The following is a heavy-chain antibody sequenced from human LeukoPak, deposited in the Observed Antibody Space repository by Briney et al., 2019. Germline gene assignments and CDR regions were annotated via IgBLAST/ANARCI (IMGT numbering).Heavy chain of an antibody. Sequence: ASVKVSCKASGYTFTGYYMHWVRQAPGQGLEWMGRINPNSGGTNYAQKFQGRVTMTRVTSISTAYMELSRLRSDDTAVYYCTRAGDSSGWFYYWGQGTLVTVSS. D-gene: IGHD6-19*01. CDR2: INPNSGGT. V-gene: IGHV1-2*06. CDR3: TRAGDSSGWFYY. CDR1: GYTFTGYY. J-gene: IGHJ4*02.